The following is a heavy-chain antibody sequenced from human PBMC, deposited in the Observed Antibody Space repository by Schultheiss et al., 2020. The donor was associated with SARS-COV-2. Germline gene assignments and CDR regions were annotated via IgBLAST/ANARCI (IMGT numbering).Heavy chain of an antibody. Sequence: ASVKVSCKTSGYTFTSHGISWVRQAPGQGFEWMGWISAYKGNTNYAQKFQGRVTMTTDTSTSTAYMELRSLRSDDTAVYYCARLPAYYYDSSAYEVDPWGQGTLVTVSS. J-gene: IGHJ5*02. CDR1: GYTFTSHG. CDR2: ISAYKGNT. CDR3: ARLPAYYYDSSAYEVDP. V-gene: IGHV1-18*04. D-gene: IGHD3-22*01.